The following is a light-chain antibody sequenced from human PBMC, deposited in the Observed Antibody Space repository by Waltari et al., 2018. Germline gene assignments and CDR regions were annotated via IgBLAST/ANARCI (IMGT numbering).Light chain of an antibody. CDR1: NSDVGGYNY. Sequence: QSALTQPASVSGSPGQSIAISCTGTNSDVGGYNYVSWYQQLPGKAPKLIIYEVSNRPSGFSDCFPASQAGNPASLTISGLQAKDEAHYYCSSYTSSDTRVCGAGTKRTVL. J-gene: IGLJ3*02. CDR2: EVS. CDR3: SSYTSSDTRV. V-gene: IGLV2-14*01.